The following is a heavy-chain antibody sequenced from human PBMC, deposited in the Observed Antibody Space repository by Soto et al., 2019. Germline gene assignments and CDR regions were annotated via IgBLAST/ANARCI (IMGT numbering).Heavy chain of an antibody. CDR2: ISSSSSYT. CDR1: GFTFSDYY. J-gene: IGHJ4*02. CDR3: ARLEYYYDSSGYPNVFDY. V-gene: IGHV3-11*03. Sequence: GGSLRLSCAASGFTFSDYYMSWIRQAPGKGLEWVSYISSSSSYTNYADSVKGRFTISRDNAKNSLYLQMNSLRAEDTAVYYCARLEYYYDSSGYPNVFDYWGQGTLVTVSS. D-gene: IGHD3-22*01.